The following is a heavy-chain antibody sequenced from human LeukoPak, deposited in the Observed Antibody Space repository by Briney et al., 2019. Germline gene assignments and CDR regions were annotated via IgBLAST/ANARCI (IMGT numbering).Heavy chain of an antibody. V-gene: IGHV3-30*02. CDR1: GFTFSSYG. D-gene: IGHD3-3*01. CDR3: ARDRRYDFWSGRLY. J-gene: IGHJ4*02. Sequence: GGSLRLSCAASGFTFSSYGRHWVRQAPGKGLEWVAFIRYDGGNKYYADSVKGRFTISRDNSKNTLYLQMNSLRAEDTAVYYCARDRRYDFWSGRLYWGQGTLVTVSS. CDR2: IRYDGGNK.